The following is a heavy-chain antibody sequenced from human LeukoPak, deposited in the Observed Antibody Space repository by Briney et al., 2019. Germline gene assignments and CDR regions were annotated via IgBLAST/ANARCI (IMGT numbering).Heavy chain of an antibody. CDR1: GYTFTYYA. Sequence: ASVKVSCKASGYTFTYYAIHWVRQAPGQRLEWMGWTNAGNGNTKYSQKFQGRVTITRDTSASTAYMELRSLRSEDTAVYYCARGVSASSGWYVIDHWGQGTLVTVSS. J-gene: IGHJ5*02. CDR2: TNAGNGNT. CDR3: ARGVSASSGWYVIDH. D-gene: IGHD6-19*01. V-gene: IGHV1-3*01.